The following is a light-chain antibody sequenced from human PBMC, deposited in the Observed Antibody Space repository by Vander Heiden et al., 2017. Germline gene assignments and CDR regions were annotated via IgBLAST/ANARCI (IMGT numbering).Light chain of an antibody. CDR3: AAWDDSLNGYYV. J-gene: IGLJ1*01. CDR2: SNN. V-gene: IGLV1-44*01. Sequence: SVLTQPPSASGTPGQRVTISCSGSSSNIGSNTVNWYQQLPGPAPKLLIYSNNQRPSGDPDRFSGSKSGTSASLAISGLQSEDEADYYCAAWDDSLNGYYVFGTGTKVTVL. CDR1: SSNIGSNT.